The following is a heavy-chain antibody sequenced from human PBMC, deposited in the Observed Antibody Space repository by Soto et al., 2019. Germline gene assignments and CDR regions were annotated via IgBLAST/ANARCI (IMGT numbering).Heavy chain of an antibody. Sequence: ASVKVSCKASGGTFSSYAISWVRQAPGQGLEWMGGIIPIFGTANYAQKFQGRVTITADESTSTAYMELSSLRSEDTAVYYCASLGASYVFYYYGMDVWGQGTTVTVSS. CDR2: IIPIFGTA. CDR3: ASLGASYVFYYYGMDV. D-gene: IGHD3-16*01. J-gene: IGHJ6*02. V-gene: IGHV1-69*13. CDR1: GGTFSSYA.